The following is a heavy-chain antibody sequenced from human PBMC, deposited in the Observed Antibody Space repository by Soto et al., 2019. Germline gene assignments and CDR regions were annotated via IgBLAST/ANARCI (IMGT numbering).Heavy chain of an antibody. Sequence: QVQLQQWGAGLLKPSETLSLTCAVYGGSFSGYYWSWIRQPPGKGLEWIGEINHSGSTNYNPSLKGRVTISVDTSKNQLSLKLSSVTAADTAVYYCARRLTMVRGVGGWFDPWGEGTLVTVSS. CDR3: ARRLTMVRGVGGWFDP. J-gene: IGHJ5*02. D-gene: IGHD3-10*01. CDR2: INHSGST. V-gene: IGHV4-34*01. CDR1: GGSFSGYY.